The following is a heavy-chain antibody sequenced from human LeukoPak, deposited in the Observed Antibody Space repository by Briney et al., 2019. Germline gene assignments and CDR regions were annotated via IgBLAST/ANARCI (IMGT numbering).Heavy chain of an antibody. V-gene: IGHV3-23*01. CDR2: IGDSGINT. CDR1: GFTFSSYG. D-gene: IGHD6-13*01. J-gene: IGHJ4*02. CDR3: AKRVAYSSSWPYFDY. Sequence: GGSLRLSCEASGFTFSSYGMNWVRQAPGKGLEWVSSIGDSGINTYYADSVKGRFIISRDNSKNILLLQMNSLRAEDTAVYYCAKRVAYSSSWPYFDYWGQGTLVTVSS.